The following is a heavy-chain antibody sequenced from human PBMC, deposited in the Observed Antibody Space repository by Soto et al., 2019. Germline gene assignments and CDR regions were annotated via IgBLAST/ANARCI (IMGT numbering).Heavy chain of an antibody. J-gene: IGHJ5*02. CDR2: IYHSGST. CDR3: AGDQLEGNWFDP. D-gene: IGHD1-1*01. Sequence: QLQLQESGSGLVRPSQTLSLTCAVSGGSISSGGYSWNWIRQPPGKGLEWIGYIYHSGSTLYNPSLKSRFTMSVDKSTNQFSLKLSSVTAADTAVYYCAGDQLEGNWFDPWGQGTLVTVSS. V-gene: IGHV4-30-2*01. CDR1: GGSISSGGYS.